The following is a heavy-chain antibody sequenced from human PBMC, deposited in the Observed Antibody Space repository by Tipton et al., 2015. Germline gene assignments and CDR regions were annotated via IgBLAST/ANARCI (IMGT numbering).Heavy chain of an antibody. CDR2: ISYSGSP. D-gene: IGHD6-19*01. CDR1: GGSISNYY. CDR3: ARGHYVSGWYSHYFDL. J-gene: IGHJ2*01. V-gene: IGHV4-59*12. Sequence: LRLSCTVSGGSISNYYWNWIRQPPGKGLEWIGYISYSGSPNYNPSLRSRVTISVDASKNHFSLQLSSITAADTAVYYCARGHYVSGWYSHYFDLWGRGSLVTVSS.